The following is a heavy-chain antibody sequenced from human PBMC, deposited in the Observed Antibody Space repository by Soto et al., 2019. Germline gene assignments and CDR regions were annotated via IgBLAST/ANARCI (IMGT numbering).Heavy chain of an antibody. J-gene: IGHJ4*02. CDR2: IYYSGST. Sequence: SETLSLTCTVSGGSISSSSYYWGWIRQPPGKGLEWIGSIYYSGSTYYNPSLKSRVTISVDTSKNQFSLKLSYVTAADTAVYYCARHIGIAAAYYFDYWGQGTLVTVSS. D-gene: IGHD6-13*01. V-gene: IGHV4-39*01. CDR1: GGSISSSSYY. CDR3: ARHIGIAAAYYFDY.